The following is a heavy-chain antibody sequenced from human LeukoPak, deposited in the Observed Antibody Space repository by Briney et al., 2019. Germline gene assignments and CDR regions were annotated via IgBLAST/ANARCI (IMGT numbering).Heavy chain of an antibody. CDR1: GFTFSSYW. V-gene: IGHV3-21*01. CDR3: ARWGSGDSFDI. CDR2: LSGSSNYI. D-gene: IGHD3-10*01. Sequence: PGGSLRLSCAASGFTFSSYWMNWVRQAPGKGLEWVSSLSGSSNYIFYADSVKGRFTISRDNAKNSLFLQMNSLRAEDTAVYFCARWGSGDSFDIWGQGTMVTVSS. J-gene: IGHJ3*02.